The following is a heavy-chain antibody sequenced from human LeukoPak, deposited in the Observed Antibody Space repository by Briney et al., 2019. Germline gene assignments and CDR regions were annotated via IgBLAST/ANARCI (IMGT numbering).Heavy chain of an antibody. CDR2: IIPIFGTA. CDR3: ASVGQLVAAFDI. J-gene: IGHJ3*02. CDR1: GGTFSSYA. V-gene: IGHV1-69*05. Sequence: PLASVKVACKASGGTFSSYAISWVRQAPGQGREWMGGIIPIFGTANYAQKFQGRVTITTHESTSTAYMELSSLRSEDTAVYYCASVGQLVAAFDICGQGTMVTVSS. D-gene: IGHD6-6*01.